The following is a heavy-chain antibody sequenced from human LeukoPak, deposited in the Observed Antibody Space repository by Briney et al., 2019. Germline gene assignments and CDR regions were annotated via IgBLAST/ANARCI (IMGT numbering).Heavy chain of an antibody. D-gene: IGHD3-22*01. CDR1: GFTVSSNY. J-gene: IGHJ3*02. CDR2: IYSGGST. V-gene: IGHV3-53*01. Sequence: GGSLRLSCAASGFTVSSNYMSWVRQAPGKGLEWVSVIYSGGSTYYADSAKGRFTISRDNSKNTLYLQMNSLRAEDTAVYYCARDLYYDSSGYLADAFDIWGQGTMVTVSS. CDR3: ARDLYYDSSGYLADAFDI.